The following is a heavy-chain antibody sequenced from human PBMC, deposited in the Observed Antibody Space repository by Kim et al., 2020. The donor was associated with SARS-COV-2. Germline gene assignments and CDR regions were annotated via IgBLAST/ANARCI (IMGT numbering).Heavy chain of an antibody. D-gene: IGHD3-22*01. CDR3: ARGTPYYYDSSGYYY. V-gene: IGHV7-4-1*02. CDR2: INTNTGNP. Sequence: ASVKVSCKASGYTFTSYAMNWVRQAPGQGLEWMGWINTNTGNPKYAQGFPGRFVFSLDTSVSTAYLQISSLKAEDTAVYYCARGTPYYYDSSGYYYWGQGTLVTVSS. CDR1: GYTFTSYA. J-gene: IGHJ4*02.